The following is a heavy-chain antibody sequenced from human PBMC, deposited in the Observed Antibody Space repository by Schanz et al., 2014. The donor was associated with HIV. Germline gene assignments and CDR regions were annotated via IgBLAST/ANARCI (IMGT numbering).Heavy chain of an antibody. CDR1: GLTFNSFG. V-gene: IGHV3-30*18. D-gene: IGHD3-22*01. J-gene: IGHJ6*02. Sequence: VQLLDSGGGLVQPGGSLRLSCAASGLTFNSFGIHWVRQAPGKGLEWVAVMSYDGIRKNYADSVKGRFTISRDNSKNTLNLQMKSLRAEDTAVYYCAKDRNYYDSKYIGKGNYYYYYGMDVWGQGTTVTVSS. CDR3: AKDRNYYDSKYIGKGNYYYYYGMDV. CDR2: MSYDGIRK.